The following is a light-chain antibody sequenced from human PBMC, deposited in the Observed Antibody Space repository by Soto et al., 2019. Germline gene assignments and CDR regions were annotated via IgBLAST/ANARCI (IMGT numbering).Light chain of an antibody. CDR1: QSVSSSY. CDR3: QQYGDAPIT. V-gene: IGKV3-20*01. Sequence: EIVMSQSPGALSLSPGERVTLSCRASQSVSSSYLAWYQQKPGQAPRLLIYGASSRATGIPDRFSGSGSGTDFTLTISRLEPEDFALYYCQQYGDAPITFGQGTRLEIK. J-gene: IGKJ5*01. CDR2: GAS.